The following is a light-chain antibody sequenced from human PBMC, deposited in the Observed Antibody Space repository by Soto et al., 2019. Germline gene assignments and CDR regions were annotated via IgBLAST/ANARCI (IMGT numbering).Light chain of an antibody. CDR1: QSVNSY. V-gene: IGKV3-11*01. CDR2: DAS. Sequence: EIVLTQSPATLSLSPGERATLSCRASQSVNSYLAWYQQKPGQAPRLLIYDASNRATGIPARFSGSGSGTDFTLTISSLEPEDFAVYYCQQRSNWPPAVTFGGGTKVEIK. J-gene: IGKJ4*01. CDR3: QQRSNWPPAVT.